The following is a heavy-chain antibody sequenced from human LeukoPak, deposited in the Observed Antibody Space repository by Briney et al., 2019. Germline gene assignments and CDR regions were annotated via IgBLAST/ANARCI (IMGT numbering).Heavy chain of an antibody. CDR2: INHSGST. D-gene: IGHD5-18*01. V-gene: IGHV4-34*01. Sequence: PSETLSLTCAVYGGSFSGYYWSWIRQPPGKGLEWIGEINHSGSTNYNPSLRSRVTISVDTSKNQFSLKLSPVTAADTAVYYCARAPGKYSYGDKDYWGQGTLVTVSS. CDR1: GGSFSGYY. J-gene: IGHJ4*02. CDR3: ARAPGKYSYGDKDY.